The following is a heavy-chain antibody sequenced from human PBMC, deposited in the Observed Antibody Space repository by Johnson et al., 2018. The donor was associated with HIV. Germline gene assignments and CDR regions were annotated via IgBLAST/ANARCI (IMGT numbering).Heavy chain of an antibody. CDR2: IKQDGSEK. J-gene: IGHJ3*02. CDR3: ARVEPIRRAIDAFDI. CDR1: GFTFSNYW. V-gene: IGHV3-7*01. Sequence: VQLVESGGGLVQPGGSLRLSCAASGFTFSNYWMSWVRQAPGKGLEWVANIKQDGSEKYYVDSVKGRFTISRDNAKNSLDLQLNSLRAEDTAVYYCARVEPIRRAIDAFDIWGQGTMVTVSS.